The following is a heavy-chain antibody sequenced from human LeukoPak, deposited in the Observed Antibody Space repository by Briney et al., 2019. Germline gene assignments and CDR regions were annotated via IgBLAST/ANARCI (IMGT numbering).Heavy chain of an antibody. CDR1: GFTFSSYW. CDR3: ARDRRAAQKPALDY. D-gene: IGHD6-6*01. V-gene: IGHV3-74*01. Sequence: GGSLRLSCAASGFTFSSYWMHWVRQAPGKGLVWVSRINTDGSSTSYADSVKGRFTIPRDNAKNTLYLQMNSLRAEDTAVYYCARDRRAAQKPALDYWGQGTLVTVSS. CDR2: INTDGSST. J-gene: IGHJ4*02.